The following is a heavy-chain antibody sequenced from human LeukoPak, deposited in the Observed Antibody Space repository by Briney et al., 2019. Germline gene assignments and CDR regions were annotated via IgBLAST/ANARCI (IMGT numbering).Heavy chain of an antibody. V-gene: IGHV3-9*01. D-gene: IGHD5-12*01. Sequence: GGSLRLSCAASGFTFDDYAMHWVRQAPGKGLEWVSGISWNSGSIGYADSVKGRFTISRDNAKNSLYLQMNSLRAEDTALYYCAKAAVATKLYYDHFDYWGQGTLVTVSS. CDR1: GFTFDDYA. CDR3: AKAAVATKLYYDHFDY. CDR2: ISWNSGSI. J-gene: IGHJ4*02.